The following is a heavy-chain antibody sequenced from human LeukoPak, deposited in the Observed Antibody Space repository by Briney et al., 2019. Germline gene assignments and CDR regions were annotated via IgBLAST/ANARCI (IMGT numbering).Heavy chain of an antibody. J-gene: IGHJ6*02. CDR2: ISYDGSNK. CDR3: AKAFYDFWSGGRYGMDV. D-gene: IGHD3-3*01. Sequence: PGRSLRLSCAASGFTFSSYGMHWVRQAPGKGLEWVAVISYDGSNKYHADSVKGRFTISRDNSKNTLYLQMNSLRAEDTAVYYCAKAFYDFWSGGRYGMDVWGQGTTVTVSS. V-gene: IGHV3-30*18. CDR1: GFTFSSYG.